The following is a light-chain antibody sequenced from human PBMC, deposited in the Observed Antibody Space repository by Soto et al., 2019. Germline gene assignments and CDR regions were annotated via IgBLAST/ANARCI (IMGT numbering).Light chain of an antibody. Sequence: DIQMTQSPSSLSASVGDRVTITCRASQGIRYALGWYQQKPGTAPKRLIYGASILQNGVPSRFGGSGSGTEFTLTISSLQPEDFATYYRLQYNSPPLTFGQGTKVDIK. CDR1: QGIRYA. CDR2: GAS. V-gene: IGKV1-17*01. CDR3: LQYNSPPLT. J-gene: IGKJ1*01.